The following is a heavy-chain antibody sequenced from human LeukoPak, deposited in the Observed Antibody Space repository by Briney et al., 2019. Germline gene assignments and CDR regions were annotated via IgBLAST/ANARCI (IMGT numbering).Heavy chain of an antibody. CDR1: GGSISSYY. J-gene: IGHJ5*02. D-gene: IGHD2-15*01. Sequence: SSETLSLTCTVYGGSISSYYWRWIPQPAGKGREGIGRLYTSGSTNYNPPLMSRVTMSIDTPKNQFSLKLTSVTAADTAVYYCARSYCSGGSCLNWFDPWGLGTLVTVSS. CDR2: LYTSGST. V-gene: IGHV4-4*07. CDR3: ARSYCSGGSCLNWFDP.